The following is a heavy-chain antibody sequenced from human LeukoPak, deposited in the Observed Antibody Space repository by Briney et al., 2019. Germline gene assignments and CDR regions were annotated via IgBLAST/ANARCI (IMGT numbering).Heavy chain of an antibody. CDR2: TYYSGST. V-gene: IGHV4-39*01. J-gene: IGHJ6*03. CDR1: GGSISSSTYY. CDR3: ARRNSASYYYMDV. D-gene: IGHD2/OR15-2a*01. Sequence: NPSETLSLTCTVSGGSISSSTYYWGWIRQPPGKGLEWIGSTYYSGSTYYNPSLKSRVTISVDTSKNQFSLKLSSVTAADTAVYYCARRNSASYYYMDVWGKGTTVTISS.